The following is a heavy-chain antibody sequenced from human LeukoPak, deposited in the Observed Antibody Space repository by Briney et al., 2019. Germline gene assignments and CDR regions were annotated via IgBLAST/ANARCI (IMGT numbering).Heavy chain of an antibody. CDR1: GGSISSYY. J-gene: IGHJ5*02. V-gene: IGHV4-59*08. D-gene: IGHD3-22*01. Sequence: PSETLSLTCTVSGGSISSYYWSWIRQPPGKGLEWIGYIYYSGSTYYNPSLKSRVTISVDTSKNQFSLKLSSVTAADTAVYYCARCKKNNYDSSGYHGDWFDPWGQGTLVTVSS. CDR2: IYYSGST. CDR3: ARCKKNNYDSSGYHGDWFDP.